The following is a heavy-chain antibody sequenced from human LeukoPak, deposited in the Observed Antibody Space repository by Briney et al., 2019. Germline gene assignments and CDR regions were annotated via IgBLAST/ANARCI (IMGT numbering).Heavy chain of an antibody. V-gene: IGHV3-20*04. J-gene: IGHJ3*02. CDR3: ARDSGCSDAFDI. D-gene: IGHD1-26*01. Sequence: GGSLRLSCAASGFTFDDYGMSWVRQAPGKGLEWVSGINWNGGSTGYADSVKGRFTISRDNAKSSLYLQMNSLRAEDTALYYCARDSGCSDAFDIWGQGTMVIVSS. CDR2: INWNGGST. CDR1: GFTFDDYG.